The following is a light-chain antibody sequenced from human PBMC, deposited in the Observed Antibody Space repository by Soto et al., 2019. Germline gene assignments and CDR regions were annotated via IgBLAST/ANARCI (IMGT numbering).Light chain of an antibody. J-gene: IGKJ2*01. V-gene: IGKV3-20*01. CDR3: QQYDDSDRYI. CDR1: QNVNTSY. CDR2: ATS. Sequence: EIVLTQSPGTLSLSPGERATLSCRASQNVNTSYSAWYQQRPGQAPNLLIYATSSRATGIPDRFSGSGSGTDFTLTISRLEPEDFAVYYCQQYDDSDRYIFGQGTNLEIK.